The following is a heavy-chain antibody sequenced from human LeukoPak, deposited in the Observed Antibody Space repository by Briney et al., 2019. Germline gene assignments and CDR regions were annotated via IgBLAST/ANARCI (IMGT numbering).Heavy chain of an antibody. CDR2: ISGSGGNT. V-gene: IGHV3-23*01. CDR1: GFTFSSYA. CDR3: AKGVSYGNTRLLYYFDY. Sequence: QPGGSLRLSCAASGFTFSSYAMSWVRQAPGKGLEWVSAISGSGGNTYYADSVEGRLTISRDNSKNTLYLQMNSLRDEDTAFYSCAKGVSYGNTRLLYYFDYWGQGTLVTVSS. D-gene: IGHD5-18*01. J-gene: IGHJ4*02.